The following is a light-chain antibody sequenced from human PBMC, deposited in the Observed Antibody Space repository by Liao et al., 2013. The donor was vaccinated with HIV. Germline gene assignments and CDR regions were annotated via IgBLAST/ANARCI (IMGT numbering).Light chain of an antibody. CDR2: EDS. CDR3: QAWDITAVV. Sequence: SYELTQPPSVSVSPGQTVSITCSGDKLGDKYASWYQQKPGHSPVVVIFEDSKRPSGIPERFSGSNSGNTATLTIRGTQTMDEADYYCQAWDITAVVFGGGTEADRP. V-gene: IGLV3-1*01. J-gene: IGLJ2*01. CDR1: KLGDKY.